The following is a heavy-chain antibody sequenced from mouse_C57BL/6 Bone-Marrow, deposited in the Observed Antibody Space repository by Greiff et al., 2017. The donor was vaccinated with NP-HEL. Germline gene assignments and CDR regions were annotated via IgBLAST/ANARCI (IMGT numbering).Heavy chain of an antibody. CDR3: ARHEDRTTVVAPHWYFDV. V-gene: IGHV1-62-2*01. CDR1: GYTFTEYT. J-gene: IGHJ1*03. Sequence: QVQLQQSGAELVKPGASVKLSCKASGYTFTEYTIHWVKQRSGQGLECIGWFYPGSGSIKYNEKFKDKATLTADKSSSTVYMELSRLTSEDSAVYFCARHEDRTTVVAPHWYFDVWGTGTTVTVSS. CDR2: FYPGSGSI. D-gene: IGHD1-1*01.